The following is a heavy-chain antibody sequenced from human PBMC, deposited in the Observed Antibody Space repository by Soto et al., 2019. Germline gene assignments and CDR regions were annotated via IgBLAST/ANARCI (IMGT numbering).Heavy chain of an antibody. Sequence: EVQLVQSGGGLVQPGGSLRLSCAASGFTFSDYWMHWVRQVPGKGLVWVSRINGDVSSTSYADSVKGRFTISRDNAKNTLYMQMNRLRAEDTAVYYGARRGQIPGLAYWGQGTLVTVSS. D-gene: IGHD2-2*02. V-gene: IGHV3-74*01. CDR2: INGDVSST. CDR3: ARRGQIPGLAY. J-gene: IGHJ4*02. CDR1: GFTFSDYW.